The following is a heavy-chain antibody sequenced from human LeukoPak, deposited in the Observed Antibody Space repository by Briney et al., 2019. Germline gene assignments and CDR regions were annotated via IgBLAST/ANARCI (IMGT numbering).Heavy chain of an antibody. CDR2: ISYDGDNK. D-gene: IGHD6-13*01. V-gene: IGHV3-30*04. CDR3: AREFIGSWYWDS. J-gene: IGHJ4*02. Sequence: SGGSLRLSCAASGFTFSSYAMHWVRQAPGKGLEWVAVISYDGDNKHYADSVKGRFTISRDNAKNSLYLQMNSLRAEDTAVYLCAREFIGSWYWDSWGQGTLVTVSS. CDR1: GFTFSSYA.